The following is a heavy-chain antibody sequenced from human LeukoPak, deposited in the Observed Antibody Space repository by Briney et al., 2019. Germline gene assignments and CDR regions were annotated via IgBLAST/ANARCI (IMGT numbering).Heavy chain of an antibody. CDR3: ATGGYNYVY. J-gene: IGHJ4*02. D-gene: IGHD5-24*01. Sequence: GGSLRLSCAASGFPFNTCDMNWVRQAPGKGLEWVSYISRTGGTIYYADSVKGRFTFSRDNTKNSLFLQMHSLRAEDTALYYCATGGYNYVYWGRGTRVTVSS. V-gene: IGHV3-48*03. CDR1: GFPFNTCD. CDR2: ISRTGGTI.